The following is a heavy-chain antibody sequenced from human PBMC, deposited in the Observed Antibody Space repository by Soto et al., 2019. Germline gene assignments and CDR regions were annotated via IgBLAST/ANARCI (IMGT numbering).Heavy chain of an antibody. CDR1: GDSISSDY. CDR2: IYFDGAT. J-gene: IGHJ4*02. Sequence: PSETLSLTCTVSGDSISSDYWSWIRQPPGKGLEWIGYIYFDGATTYNPSLKSRVTISLDTSKNQFSLSLTSVTAADTAVYFCARGLQVGATAYFDSWGQGALVIVSS. CDR3: ARGLQVGATAYFDS. D-gene: IGHD1-26*01. V-gene: IGHV4-59*01.